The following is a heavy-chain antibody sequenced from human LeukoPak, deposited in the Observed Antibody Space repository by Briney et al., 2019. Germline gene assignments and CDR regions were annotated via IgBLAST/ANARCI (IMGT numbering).Heavy chain of an antibody. CDR2: IYPGDSNT. Sequence: GESLKISCKGYRSNFTSYWFRGVRQMPGKGLEWMGIIYPGDSNTRYSPSFQGQVTISADKSISPAYLQWSSLKASDTDLYSCARRHAVATLGEFDYWGQGTLVTVSS. V-gene: IGHV5-51*01. CDR1: RSNFTSYW. CDR3: ARRHAVATLGEFDY. D-gene: IGHD5-12*01. J-gene: IGHJ4*02.